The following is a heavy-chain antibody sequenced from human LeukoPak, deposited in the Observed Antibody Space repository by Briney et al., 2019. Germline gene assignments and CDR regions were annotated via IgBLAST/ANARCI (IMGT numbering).Heavy chain of an antibody. CDR1: DDSITMYY. J-gene: IGHJ4*02. D-gene: IGHD6-19*01. Sequence: SETLSLTCSVSDDSITMYYWTWIRQPPGKGLEWIGYVDHTGSTNYNPSLKSRVTISVDTSKNQFSLKLSSVTAADTAVYYCARLSSGYSSGWPFDYWGQGTLVTVSS. V-gene: IGHV4-59*08. CDR3: ARLSSGYSSGWPFDY. CDR2: VDHTGST.